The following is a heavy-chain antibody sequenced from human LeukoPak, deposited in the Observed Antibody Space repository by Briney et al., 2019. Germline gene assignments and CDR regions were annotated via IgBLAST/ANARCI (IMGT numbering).Heavy chain of an antibody. D-gene: IGHD6-19*01. CDR3: ARGMQFRRGWYVWSY. V-gene: IGHV1-8*01. J-gene: IGHJ4*02. CDR2: MNPNSGNT. CDR1: GYTFTSYD. Sequence: GASVNVFCKASGYTFTSYDINWVRQATGQGLEWMGWMNPNSGNTGYAQKFQGRVTMTRNTSISTAYMELSSLRSEDTAVYYCARGMQFRRGWYVWSYWGQGTLVTVSS.